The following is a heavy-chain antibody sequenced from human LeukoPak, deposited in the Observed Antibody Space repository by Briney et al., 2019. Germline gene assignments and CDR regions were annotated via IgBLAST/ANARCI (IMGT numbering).Heavy chain of an antibody. CDR2: IYYRGGT. J-gene: IGHJ4*01. D-gene: IGHD6-19*01. Sequence: SETLSLTCTVSGYSINGYFWSWIRQPPGQGLEWVGYIYYRGGTSYNPSLGGRITVSLDTSRNQFFLRLTSVTPADTAMYYCARHGNTGPVSGLPLDHWGHGTLVSVSS. V-gene: IGHV4-59*08. CDR3: ARHGNTGPVSGLPLDH. CDR1: GYSINGYF.